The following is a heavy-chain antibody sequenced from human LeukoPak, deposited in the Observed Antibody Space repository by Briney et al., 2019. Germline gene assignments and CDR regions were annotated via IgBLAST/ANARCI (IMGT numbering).Heavy chain of an antibody. Sequence: SGTLSLTCAVSGGSISRSNWWSWVRQPPGKGLEWIGEIYHSGSTNYNPSLKSRVTISVDKSKNQFSLKLSSVTAADTAVYYCARGSRYYDYVWGGARTNYFDYWGQGTLVTVSS. CDR2: IYHSGST. J-gene: IGHJ4*02. CDR1: GGSISRSNW. CDR3: ARGSRYYDYVWGGARTNYFDY. V-gene: IGHV4-4*02. D-gene: IGHD3-16*01.